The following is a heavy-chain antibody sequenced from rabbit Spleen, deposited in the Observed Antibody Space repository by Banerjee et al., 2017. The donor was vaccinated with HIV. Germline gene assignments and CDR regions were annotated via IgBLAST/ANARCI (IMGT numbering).Heavy chain of an antibody. V-gene: IGHV1S40*01. D-gene: IGHD4-2*01. Sequence: QSLEESGGDLVKPGASLTLTCTASGFSFSYSDYMCWVRQPPGKGPEWIACIKGTDGNTYYATWAKGRFTISKTSSTTVTLQMTSLTAADTAIYFCARDRDWTLHLWGQGTLVTVS. CDR3: ARDRDWTLHL. J-gene: IGHJ4*01. CDR2: IKGTDGNT. CDR1: GFSFSYSDY.